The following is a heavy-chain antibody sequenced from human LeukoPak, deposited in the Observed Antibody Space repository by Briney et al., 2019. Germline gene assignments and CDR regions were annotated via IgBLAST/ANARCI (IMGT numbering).Heavy chain of an antibody. Sequence: PGGSLRLSCAASGFPFSNAWMSWVRQAPGKGLEWVGRIKSKTDGGKTDYAAPVQGRFSISRDDSENTLYLQMNGLNTEDTAVYYCSTASPYYGSGTTSPDSWGQGTLVVVSS. CDR2: IKSKTDGGKT. CDR1: GFPFSNAW. V-gene: IGHV3-15*01. J-gene: IGHJ5*01. D-gene: IGHD3-10*01. CDR3: STASPYYGSGTTSPDS.